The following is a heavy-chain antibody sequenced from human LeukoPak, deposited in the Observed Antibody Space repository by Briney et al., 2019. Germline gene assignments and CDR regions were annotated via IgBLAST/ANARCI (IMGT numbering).Heavy chain of an antibody. CDR1: GFTFSSYG. D-gene: IGHD3-10*01. CDR2: ISGSGGST. CDR3: AKRTRGYGSGKTDDAFDI. V-gene: IGHV3-23*01. J-gene: IGHJ3*02. Sequence: GGSLRLSCAASGFTFSSYGMSWVRQAPGKWLDWVSAISGSGGSTYYADSGKGRFSISRDNSKNTLYLQMNSLRAEDTAVYYCAKRTRGYGSGKTDDAFDIWGQGTMVTVSS.